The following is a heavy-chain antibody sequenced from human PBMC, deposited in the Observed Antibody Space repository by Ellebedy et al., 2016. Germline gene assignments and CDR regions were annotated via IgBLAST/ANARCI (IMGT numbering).Heavy chain of an antibody. CDR1: GFTFSSHS. CDR3: ARSSMVRGGDLFDY. J-gene: IGHJ4*02. V-gene: IGHV3-48*02. D-gene: IGHD3-10*01. CDR2: IHSSSSTI. Sequence: GGSLRLXCAASGFTFSSHSMNWVRQAPGKGLEWVSYIHSSSSTIYYADSVKGRFTISRDNAKNSLYLQMNSLRDEDTAVYYCARSSMVRGGDLFDYWGQGALVTVSS.